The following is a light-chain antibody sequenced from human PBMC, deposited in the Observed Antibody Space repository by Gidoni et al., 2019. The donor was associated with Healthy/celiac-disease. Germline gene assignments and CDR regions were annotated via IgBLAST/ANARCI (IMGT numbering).Light chain of an antibody. CDR3: QQYNSYSPLT. V-gene: IGKV1-5*01. CDR1: QSISSW. CDR2: DAS. J-gene: IGKJ4*01. Sequence: DIQTTQSPSTLSASVGERVTITCRASQSISSWLAWYQQKPGKAPKLLIYDASSLESGVPSRFSGSGSGTEFTLTISSLQPDDFATYYCQQYNSYSPLTFGGGTKVEIK.